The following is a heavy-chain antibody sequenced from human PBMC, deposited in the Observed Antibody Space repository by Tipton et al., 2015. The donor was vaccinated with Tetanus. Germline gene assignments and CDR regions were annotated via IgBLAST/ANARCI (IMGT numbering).Heavy chain of an antibody. J-gene: IGHJ4*02. V-gene: IGHV3-23*01. D-gene: IGHD1-26*01. CDR2: VSLSGDAS. CDR3: ARRGAYVGSYGSPLDY. CDR1: GFTFSSHP. Sequence: GSLRFSCAASGFTFSSHPMSWVRQAPGKGLEWVSAVSLSGDASFYADSVRGRFSISRDNSQNTLYLQMNSLRAEDTAVYYCARRGAYVGSYGSPLDYWGQGALVTVSS.